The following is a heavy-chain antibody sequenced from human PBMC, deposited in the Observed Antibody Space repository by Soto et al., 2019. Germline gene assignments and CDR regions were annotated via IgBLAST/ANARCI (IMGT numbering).Heavy chain of an antibody. J-gene: IGHJ4*02. V-gene: IGHV5-51*01. CDR1: GNRVSTYW. CDR2: IYPGDSDT. Sequence: GESLKISCNASGNRVSTYWIGWVRQVPGKGLEWMGLIYPGDSDTKYSPSFQGQVTISADKSTYTAYLQWTRLKASDAAVYYCASCRLGDPFDSWGQGTLVTVSS. CDR3: ASCRLGDPFDS. D-gene: IGHD3-16*01.